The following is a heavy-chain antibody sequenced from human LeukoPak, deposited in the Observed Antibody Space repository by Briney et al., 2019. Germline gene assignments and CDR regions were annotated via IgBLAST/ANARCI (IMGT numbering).Heavy chain of an antibody. V-gene: IGHV4-39*07. D-gene: IGHD1-14*01. J-gene: IGHJ4*02. Sequence: SETLSLTCTVSGGSISSGTYYWGWIRQPPGMGLEWIGSIYHSGSTYYNPSLKSRVTISVDTSKNQFSLKLSSVTAADTAVYYCARAESDLAPDYWGQGTLVTVSS. CDR2: IYHSGST. CDR1: GGSISSGTYY. CDR3: ARAESDLAPDY.